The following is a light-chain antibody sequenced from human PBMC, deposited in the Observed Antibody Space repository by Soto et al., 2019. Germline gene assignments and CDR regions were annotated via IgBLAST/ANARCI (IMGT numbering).Light chain of an antibody. CDR2: YAS. Sequence: IVLTQSPVTLSLSPGERATLACMASQSVDSYLAWYQQKPGQAPRLLLDYASNRATGIPARCSGSGSGAYFTLTVSSLESEDSAVYYGQQRADWPFTVGPGAKVNIK. J-gene: IGKJ3*01. CDR1: QSVDSY. CDR3: QQRADWPFT. V-gene: IGKV3-11*01.